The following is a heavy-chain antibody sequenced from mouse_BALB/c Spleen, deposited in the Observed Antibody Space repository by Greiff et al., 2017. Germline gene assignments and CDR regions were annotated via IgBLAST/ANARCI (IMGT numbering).Heavy chain of an antibody. CDR3: ASWKYGNSYWYFDV. CDR2: INPYNDGT. Sequence: EVQLQQSGPELVKPGASVKMSCKASGYTFTSYVMHWVKQKPGQGLEWIGYINPYNDGTKYNEKFKGKATLTSDKSSSTAYMELSSLTSEDSAVYYCASWKYGNSYWYFDVWGAGTTVTVSS. V-gene: IGHV1-14*01. D-gene: IGHD2-10*02. J-gene: IGHJ1*01. CDR1: GYTFTSYV.